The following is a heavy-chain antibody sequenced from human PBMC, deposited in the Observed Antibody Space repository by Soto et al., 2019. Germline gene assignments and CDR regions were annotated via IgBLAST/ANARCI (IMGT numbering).Heavy chain of an antibody. CDR2: SRNQANGYST. Sequence: GGSLRLSCSVSGFTLSDHYIDWVRQAPGKGLEWVGRSRNQANGYSTIYAASVKGRFTTSRDDSKNLVYLQMESLRTEGTAVYYCVRDTYFSDSSSYTRCFDFWGQGALVTVSS. V-gene: IGHV3-72*01. CDR3: VRDTYFSDSSSYTRCFDF. CDR1: GFTLSDHY. J-gene: IGHJ4*02. D-gene: IGHD3-22*01.